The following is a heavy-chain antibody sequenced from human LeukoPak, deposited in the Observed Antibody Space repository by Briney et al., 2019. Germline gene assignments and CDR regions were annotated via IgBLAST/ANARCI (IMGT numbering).Heavy chain of an antibody. CDR3: ARLRFGSFWSGYYRGFDY. D-gene: IGHD3-3*01. V-gene: IGHV4-34*01. CDR2: INHSGST. J-gene: IGHJ4*02. CDR1: GGSISSYY. Sequence: SETLSLTCTVSGGSISSYYWSWIRQPPGKGLEWIGEINHSGSTNYNPSLKSRVTISVDTSKNQFSLKLSSVTAADTAVYYCARLRFGSFWSGYYRGFDYWGQGTLVTVSS.